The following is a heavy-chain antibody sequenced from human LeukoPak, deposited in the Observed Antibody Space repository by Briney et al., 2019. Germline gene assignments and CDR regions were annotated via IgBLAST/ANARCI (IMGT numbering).Heavy chain of an antibody. CDR2: IDPDSSDT. D-gene: IGHD3-9*01. V-gene: IGHV1-2*02. J-gene: IGHJ4*02. CDR3: AFSLTYDLLTGYFHY. CDR1: GYTFTDYY. Sequence: ASVKVSCRASGYTFTDYYIHWVRQAPGQGLEWMGWIDPDSSDTNSAQKFQGRVTMTRDTSITTAYMELSSLRSDDTATYYCAFSLTYDLLTGYFHYWGQGTLVTVSS.